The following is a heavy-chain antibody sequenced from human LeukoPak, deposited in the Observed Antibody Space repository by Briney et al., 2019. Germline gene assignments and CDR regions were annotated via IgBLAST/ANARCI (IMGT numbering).Heavy chain of an antibody. CDR1: GFTFSDYY. Sequence: PGGSLRLSCAASGFTFSDYYMSWIRQAPGKGLEWVSYISSGGSIMYYADSLKGRFSISRDNARNSLYLQMNSLRAEDTAVYYCARDHRSTGLSDYWGQGTLVTVSS. J-gene: IGHJ4*02. CDR3: ARDHRSTGLSDY. CDR2: ISSGGSIM. D-gene: IGHD6-19*01. V-gene: IGHV3-11*01.